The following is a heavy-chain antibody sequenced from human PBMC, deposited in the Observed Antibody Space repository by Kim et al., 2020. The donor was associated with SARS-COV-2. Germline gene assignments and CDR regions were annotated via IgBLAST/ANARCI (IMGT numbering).Heavy chain of an antibody. CDR1: GYTFTSYG. CDR2: ISAYNGNT. CDR3: ARDQFHLYPTSSDY. J-gene: IGHJ4*02. Sequence: ASVKVSCKASGYTFTSYGISWVRQAPGQGLEWMGWISAYNGNTNYAQKLQGRVTMTTDTSTSTAYMELRSLRSDDTAVYYCARDQFHLYPTSSDYWGQGTLVTVSS. V-gene: IGHV1-18*01. D-gene: IGHD2-2*02.